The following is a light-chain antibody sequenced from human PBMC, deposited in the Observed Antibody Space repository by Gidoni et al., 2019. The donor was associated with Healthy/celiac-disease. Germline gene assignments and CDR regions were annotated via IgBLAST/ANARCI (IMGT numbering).Light chain of an antibody. CDR1: QSISSY. CDR2: AAS. Sequence: DIQMTQSPSSLSASVGDRVTITCRASQSISSYLNWYQQKPGKAPKLLIYAASSLQSGVPSSFSGSGSGTDFPLTISSLQPEDFATYYCQQSYSTPPLVTFGPGTKVDIQ. CDR3: QQSYSTPPLVT. V-gene: IGKV1-39*01. J-gene: IGKJ3*01.